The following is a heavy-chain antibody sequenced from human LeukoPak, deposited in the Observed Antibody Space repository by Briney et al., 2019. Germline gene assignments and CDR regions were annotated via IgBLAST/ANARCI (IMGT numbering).Heavy chain of an antibody. V-gene: IGHV3-73*01. CDR1: GFTLSDSA. CDR2: IDRPAKSYAT. D-gene: IGHD1-26*01. J-gene: IGHJ5*02. Sequence: GGSLRLSCAASGFTLSDSAIHWVRQASGKGLEWVGLIDRPAKSYATAYGASVGGRFTISRDDSKNTAYLQMDSLKTEDTALYYCTRDRGTYNWLDPWGQGALVTVSS. CDR3: TRDRGTYNWLDP.